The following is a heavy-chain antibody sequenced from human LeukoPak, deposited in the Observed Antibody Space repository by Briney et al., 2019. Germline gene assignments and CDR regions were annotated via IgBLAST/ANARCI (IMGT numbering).Heavy chain of an antibody. CDR3: APSYYYYGMDV. Sequence: SETLSLTCAVYGGSFSGYFLSWIRQPPGKGLEWIGENNHSGSTNYNPSLKSRVTISVDTSKHQFSLNLSSVTAADTAVYYCAPSYYYYGMDVWGQGTTVTVSS. J-gene: IGHJ6*02. CDR2: NNHSGST. V-gene: IGHV4-34*01. CDR1: GGSFSGYF.